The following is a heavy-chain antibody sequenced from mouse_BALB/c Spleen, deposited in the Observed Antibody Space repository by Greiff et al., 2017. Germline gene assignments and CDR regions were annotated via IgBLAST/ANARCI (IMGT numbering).Heavy chain of an antibody. CDR1: GYAFTSYN. Sequence: LVESGPELVKPGASVKVSCKASGYAFTSYNMYWVKQSHGKSLEWIGYIDPYNGGTSYNQKFKGKATLTVDKSSSTAYMHLNSLTSEDSAVYYCARVGVLYGYGFAYWGQGTLVTVSA. CDR2: IDPYNGGT. J-gene: IGHJ3*01. V-gene: IGHV1S135*01. D-gene: IGHD1-2*01. CDR3: ARVGVLYGYGFAY.